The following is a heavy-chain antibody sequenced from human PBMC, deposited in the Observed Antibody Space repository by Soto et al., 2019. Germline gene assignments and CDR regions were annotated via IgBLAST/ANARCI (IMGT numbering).Heavy chain of an antibody. J-gene: IGHJ5*02. CDR3: AKSYCSSTSCYHANWFDP. CDR1: GLTFSTYS. CDR2: ISYDGSNI. Sequence: GGSLILSCAASGLTFSTYSMNWVRQAPGKGLEWVAVISYDGSNIYYADSVKGRFTISRDNSKNTLYLQMNSLRAEDTAVYYCAKSYCSSTSCYHANWFDPWGQGTLVTVS. V-gene: IGHV3-30*18. D-gene: IGHD2-2*01.